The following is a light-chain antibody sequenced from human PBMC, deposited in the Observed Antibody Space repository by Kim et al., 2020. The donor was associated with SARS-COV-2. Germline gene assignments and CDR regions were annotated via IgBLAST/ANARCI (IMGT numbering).Light chain of an antibody. CDR1: QSISSW. CDR2: KAS. Sequence: DIQMTQSPSTLSASVGDRVTITCRASQSISSWLAWYQQKPGKAPKVLIYKASSLESGVPSRFSGSGSGTEFALTISSLQPDDFATYYCQQYNSYSSTFGGGTKVDIK. CDR3: QQYNSYSST. J-gene: IGKJ4*01. V-gene: IGKV1-5*03.